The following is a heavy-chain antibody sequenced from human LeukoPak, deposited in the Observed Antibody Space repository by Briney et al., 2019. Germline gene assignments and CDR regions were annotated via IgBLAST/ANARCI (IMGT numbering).Heavy chain of an antibody. CDR2: ISAYNGNT. V-gene: IGHV1-18*04. CDR1: GYTFTGYY. Sequence: ASVKVSCKASGYTFTGYYMHWVRQAPGQGLEWMGWISAYNGNTNYAQKLQGRVTMTTDTSTSTAYMELRSLRSDDTAVYYCARGASYYDSSSRFGPWGQGTLVTVSS. D-gene: IGHD3-22*01. CDR3: ARGASYYDSSSRFGP. J-gene: IGHJ5*02.